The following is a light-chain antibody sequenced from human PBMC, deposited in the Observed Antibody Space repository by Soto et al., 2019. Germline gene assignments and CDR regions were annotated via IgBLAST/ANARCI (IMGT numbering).Light chain of an antibody. CDR1: QNINNY. CDR2: AAS. J-gene: IGKJ3*01. V-gene: IGKV1-39*01. CDR3: QQTYSTPVFT. Sequence: DIKVTQSPTSLSASEGDRVTITCRASQNINNYLSWYQHKPGKAPKLLIYAASNLQSGVPSRFSGSGSGTDFTLTVSGLQPEDFATYYCQQTYSTPVFTFGPGTKVVVK.